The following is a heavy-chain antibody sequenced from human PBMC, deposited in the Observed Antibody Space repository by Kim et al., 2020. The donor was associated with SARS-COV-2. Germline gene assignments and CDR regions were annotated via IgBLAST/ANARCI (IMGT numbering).Heavy chain of an antibody. D-gene: IGHD2-2*01. V-gene: IGHV3-15*01. J-gene: IGHJ6*02. CDR2: IKSKTDGGTT. CDR1: GFTFSNAW. CDR3: TTDPSTYYYYYGMDV. Sequence: GGSLRLSCAASGFTFSNAWMSWVRQAPGKGLEWVGRIKSKTDGGTTDYAAHVKGRFTISRDDSKNTLYLQMNSLKTEDTAVYYCTTDPSTYYYYYGMDVWGQGTTVTVSS.